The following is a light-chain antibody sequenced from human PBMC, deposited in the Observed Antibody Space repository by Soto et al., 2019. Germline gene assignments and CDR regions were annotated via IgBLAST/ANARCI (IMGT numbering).Light chain of an antibody. Sequence: DIVMTQSPDSLAVSLGERATINCKSSQSIFYSSNNKNYLTWYQQKPGQPPKLLIYWASTRESGVPDRFSGSGSRPDFTLTISRLQAEDVALYYCQQYYSTPWPFGQGTKVEL. CDR2: WAS. V-gene: IGKV4-1*01. CDR1: QSIFYSSNNKNY. CDR3: QQYYSTPWP. J-gene: IGKJ1*01.